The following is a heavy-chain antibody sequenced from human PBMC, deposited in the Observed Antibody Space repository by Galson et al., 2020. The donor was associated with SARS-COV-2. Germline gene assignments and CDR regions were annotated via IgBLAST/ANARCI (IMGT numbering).Heavy chain of an antibody. D-gene: IGHD3-10*01. Sequence: GSLRLSCAASGFTFSSYGMHWVRQAPGKGLEWVAVISYDGSNKYYADSVKGRFTISRDNSKNTLYLQMNSLRAEDTAVYYCARGGVLWFGESDYFDYWGQGTLVTVSS. J-gene: IGHJ4*02. CDR3: ARGGVLWFGESDYFDY. CDR1: GFTFSSYG. V-gene: IGHV3-30*03. CDR2: ISYDGSNK.